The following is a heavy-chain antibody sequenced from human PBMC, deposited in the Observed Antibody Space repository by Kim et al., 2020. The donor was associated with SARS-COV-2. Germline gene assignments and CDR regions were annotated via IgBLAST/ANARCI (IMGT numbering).Heavy chain of an antibody. V-gene: IGHV3-7*01. D-gene: IGHD3-16*01. CDR2: IRQDGIEK. CDR3: VRTTGSTCYEK. Sequence: GGSLRLSCITTGFSFSDYWMTWVRQAPGKGLQWVGNIRQDGIEKKYLDSVKGRFTIFRDNTRKSVYLQMNSLRSEDTAVYYCVRTTGSTCYEKWGQGTLVTVSS. CDR1: GFSFSDYW. J-gene: IGHJ4*02.